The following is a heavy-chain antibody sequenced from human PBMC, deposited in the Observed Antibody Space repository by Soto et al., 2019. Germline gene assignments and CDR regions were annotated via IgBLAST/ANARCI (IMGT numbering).Heavy chain of an antibody. CDR3: AYPTRYSGSYASKAFEI. J-gene: IGHJ3*02. Sequence: EVQLVESGGGVVRPGGSLRLSCAASGFTFDDYGMSWVRQAPGKGLEWVSGINWNGGSTGYADSVKGRFTISRDNAKNSLYLQMNSLRAEDTAFYYCAYPTRYSGSYASKAFEIWGQGTMVTVSS. V-gene: IGHV3-20*04. CDR1: GFTFDDYG. D-gene: IGHD2-15*01. CDR2: INWNGGST.